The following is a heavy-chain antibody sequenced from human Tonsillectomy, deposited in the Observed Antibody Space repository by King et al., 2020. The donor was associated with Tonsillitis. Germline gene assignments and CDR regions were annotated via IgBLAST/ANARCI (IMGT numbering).Heavy chain of an antibody. D-gene: IGHD3-10*01. CDR3: AREYEIYYGSLRYYYGMDV. V-gene: IGHV1-2*02. CDR1: GYTFTGYY. J-gene: IGHJ6*02. Sequence: QLVQSGAEVKKPGASVKVSCKASGYTFTGYYMHWVRQAPGQGLEWMGWINPNSGGTNYAQKFQGRVTMTRDTSISTAYMELSRLRSDDTAVYYCAREYEIYYGSLRYYYGMDVWGQGTTVTVSS. CDR2: INPNSGGT.